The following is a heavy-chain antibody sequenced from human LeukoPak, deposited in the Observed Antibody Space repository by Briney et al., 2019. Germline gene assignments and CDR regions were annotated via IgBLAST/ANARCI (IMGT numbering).Heavy chain of an antibody. CDR2: ISGSGGST. CDR1: GFTFSSYA. V-gene: IGHV3-23*01. Sequence: GGSLRLSCAASGFTFSSYAMSWVRQAPGKGLEWVSAISGSGGSTYYADSVKGRFTISRDNSKNTLYLQMNSLRAEDTAVYYCAKERLYDILTGYYLQPTDYWGQGTLVTVSP. J-gene: IGHJ4*02. CDR3: AKERLYDILTGYYLQPTDY. D-gene: IGHD3-9*01.